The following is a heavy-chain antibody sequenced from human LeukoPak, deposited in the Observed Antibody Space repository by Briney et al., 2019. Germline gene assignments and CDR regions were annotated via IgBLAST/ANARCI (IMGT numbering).Heavy chain of an antibody. CDR1: GFTFSSYN. CDR3: ARNYYGSGSYMLPSNWFDP. Sequence: GSLRLSWAASGFTFSSYNMNLGRQASGKGLELGSSISNSNSYIYYADSVKGRFTISRDNAKNSLYLQMNSLRAEDTAVYYCARNYYGSGSYMLPSNWFDPWGQGTLVTVSS. J-gene: IGHJ5*02. V-gene: IGHV3-21*04. CDR2: ISNSNSYI. D-gene: IGHD3-10*01.